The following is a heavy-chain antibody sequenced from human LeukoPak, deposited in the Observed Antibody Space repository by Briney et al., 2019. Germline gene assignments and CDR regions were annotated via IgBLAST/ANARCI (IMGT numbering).Heavy chain of an antibody. Sequence: PSETLSLTCTVSGGSISSYYWSWIRQPAGKGLEWIGRIYTSGSTNYNPSLKSRVTMSVDTSKNQFSLKLSSVTAADTAVYYCASDGVYYYGSGSYYDAFDIWGQGTMVTVSS. V-gene: IGHV4-4*07. CDR1: GGSISSYY. CDR2: IYTSGST. CDR3: ASDGVYYYGSGSYYDAFDI. D-gene: IGHD3-10*01. J-gene: IGHJ3*02.